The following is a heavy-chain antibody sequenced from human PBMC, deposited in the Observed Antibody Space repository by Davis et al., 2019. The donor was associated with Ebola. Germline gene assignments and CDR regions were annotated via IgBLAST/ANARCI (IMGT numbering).Heavy chain of an antibody. V-gene: IGHV3-23*01. CDR3: AKDQGQRQWLLTLYYGMDV. J-gene: IGHJ6*02. CDR2: ISGSSGST. CDR1: GFTFSGYA. Sequence: GESLKISCVASGFTFSGYAMSWVRQAPGEGLEWVSSISGSSGSTYYADSVKGRFTISRDNSKNTLYLQMNSLRAEDTAVYYCAKDQGQRQWLLTLYYGMDVWGQGTTVTVSS. D-gene: IGHD6-19*01.